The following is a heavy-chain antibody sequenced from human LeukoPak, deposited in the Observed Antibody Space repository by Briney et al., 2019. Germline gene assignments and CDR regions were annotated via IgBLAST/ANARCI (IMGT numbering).Heavy chain of an antibody. Sequence: GGPLRLTCAASGFTFSRYGMHWVRQAPGKGLEGVAVISYDGGNKYYADSVKGRFTISRDNSKNTLYLQMNSLRAEDTAVYYCAKGEGYGSTTSSSIYSFDICLWGQVATVTVSS. J-gene: IGHJ6*02. D-gene: IGHD2-2*01. CDR3: AKGEGYGSTTSSSIYSFDICL. CDR1: GFTFSRYG. V-gene: IGHV3-33*08. CDR2: ISYDGGNK.